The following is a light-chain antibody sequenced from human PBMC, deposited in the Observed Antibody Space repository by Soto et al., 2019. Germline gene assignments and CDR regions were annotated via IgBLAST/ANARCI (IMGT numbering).Light chain of an antibody. CDR2: GAS. CDR1: QSVSSSY. CDR3: QQYGSSPLFT. V-gene: IGKV3-20*01. J-gene: IGKJ3*01. Sequence: EIVLTQSPGTLSLSPGERATLSCRASQSVSSSYLAWYQQNPGQAPRLLIYGASSRTTGIPDRFSGSGSGTDFTLTISRLGPEDFAVYYCQQYGSSPLFTVGPGTKVDIK.